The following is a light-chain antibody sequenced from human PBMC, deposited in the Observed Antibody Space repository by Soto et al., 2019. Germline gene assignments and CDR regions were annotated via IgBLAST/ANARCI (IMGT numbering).Light chain of an antibody. CDR3: QQYDDWG. V-gene: IGKV3-15*01. CDR1: QNVTSN. CDR2: GTS. Sequence: MVMTQSPATLSVSPGERVTLSCRTSQNVTSNLAWYQLRPGQTPSLLIYGTSTRASDIPVRFSGSGSGTEITLTISTVQSADSAVYYCQQYDDWGFGQGTKVEIK. J-gene: IGKJ1*01.